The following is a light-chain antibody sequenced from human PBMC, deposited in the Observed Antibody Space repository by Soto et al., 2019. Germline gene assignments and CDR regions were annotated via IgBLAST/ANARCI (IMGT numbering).Light chain of an antibody. CDR3: QQSYRTPHT. CDR1: QGVSAY. CDR2: SAS. V-gene: IGKV1-39*01. Sequence: DVQLTPSPSSLSASVVDRVNITFLASQGVSAYLLWYQQRQGRAPRLLIYSASSLVSGVPSRFSGSGSGTNFTLTISRLQPEDFAIYYCQQSYRTPHTFGQGTRLEIK. J-gene: IGKJ5*01.